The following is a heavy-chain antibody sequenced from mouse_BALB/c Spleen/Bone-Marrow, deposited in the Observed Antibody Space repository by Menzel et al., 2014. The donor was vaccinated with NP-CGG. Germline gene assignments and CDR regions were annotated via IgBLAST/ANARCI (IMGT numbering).Heavy chain of an antibody. J-gene: IGHJ4*01. CDR3: ARDKGNGNSLYYSMYY. CDR2: IWAGGST. D-gene: IGHD2-1*01. CDR1: GFSLTTYG. V-gene: IGHV2-9*02. Sequence: VKLVESGPGLVAPSQSLSITCTVSGFSLTTYGVHWVRQPPGKGLEWLGVIWAGGSTHYNSAPMSRLSISKDNSNNQVFLKMNSLQTDDAAMYYCARDKGNGNSLYYSMYYWGQGISVTVSS.